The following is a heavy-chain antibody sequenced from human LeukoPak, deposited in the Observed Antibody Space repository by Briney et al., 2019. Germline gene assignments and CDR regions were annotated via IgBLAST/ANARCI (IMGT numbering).Heavy chain of an antibody. J-gene: IGHJ5*02. CDR1: GGSISNYY. CDR3: AKEGERIQLWLNWFDP. Sequence: SETLSLTCTVSGGSISNYYWSWIRQPPGKGLEWIGEINHSGSTNYNPSLKSRVTISVDTSKNQFSLKLSSVTAADTAVYYCAKEGERIQLWLNWFDPWGQGTLVTVSS. D-gene: IGHD5-18*01. V-gene: IGHV4-34*01. CDR2: INHSGST.